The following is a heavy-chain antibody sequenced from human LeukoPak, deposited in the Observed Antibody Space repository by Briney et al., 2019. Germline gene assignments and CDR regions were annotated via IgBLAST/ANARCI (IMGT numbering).Heavy chain of an antibody. CDR1: GFTFRSYW. D-gene: IGHD1-26*01. V-gene: IGHV3-7*01. J-gene: IGHJ6*03. CDR2: IKQDGSEK. Sequence: GESLRLSCAASGFTFRSYWMSWVRQAPGKGLEWVANIKQDGSEKNYVDSVKGRFTISRDNAKNSLYLQMNSLRAEDTAVYYCARDPYSGSYGADYYYYMGVWGKGTTVTISS. CDR3: ARDPYSGSYGADYYYYMGV.